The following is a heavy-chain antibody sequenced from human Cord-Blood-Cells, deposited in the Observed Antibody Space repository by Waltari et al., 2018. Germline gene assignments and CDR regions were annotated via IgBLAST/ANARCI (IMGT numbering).Heavy chain of an antibody. J-gene: IGHJ4*02. V-gene: IGHV1-2*02. Sequence: QVQLVQSGAEVKKPAASVKVSCKASGYTFTGYYMHWVRQVPGQGLEWMGWINPNSGGTNYAQKFQGRGTMTRDTSISTAYMELRRLRSDDTAVYYCARVPNWNYAGVDYWGQGTLVTVSS. CDR2: INPNSGGT. CDR1: GYTFTGYY. CDR3: ARVPNWNYAGVDY. D-gene: IGHD1-7*01.